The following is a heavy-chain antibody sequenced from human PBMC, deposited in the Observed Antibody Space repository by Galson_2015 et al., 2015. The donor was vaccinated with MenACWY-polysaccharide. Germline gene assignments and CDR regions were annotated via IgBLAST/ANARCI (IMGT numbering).Heavy chain of an antibody. CDR3: AREPLELRGLTTYFDY. D-gene: IGHD1-7*01. Sequence: SVKVSCKASGYTFTSYGISWVRQAPGQGLEWMGWISAYNGNTNYAQKLQGRVTMTTDTSTSTAYMELRSLRSDDTAVYYCAREPLELRGLTTYFDYWGQGTLVTVSS. V-gene: IGHV1-18*01. CDR2: ISAYNGNT. CDR1: GYTFTSYG. J-gene: IGHJ4*02.